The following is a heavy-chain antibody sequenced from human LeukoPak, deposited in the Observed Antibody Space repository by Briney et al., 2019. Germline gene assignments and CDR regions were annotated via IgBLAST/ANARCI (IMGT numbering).Heavy chain of an antibody. CDR1: GFTVSRNY. J-gene: IGHJ4*02. CDR2: IYSGGNT. CDR3: ANLPRGDY. V-gene: IGHV3-53*01. Sequence: PGGSLRLSCAASGFTVSRNYMSWVRQAPGKGLVWVSVIYSGGNTYYADFVKGRFTISRDNSKNTLYLQINSLTAEDTAVYYCANLPRGDYWGLGTLVTVSS. D-gene: IGHD3-10*01.